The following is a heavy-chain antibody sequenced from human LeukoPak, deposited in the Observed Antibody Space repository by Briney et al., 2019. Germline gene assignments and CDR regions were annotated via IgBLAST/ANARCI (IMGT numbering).Heavy chain of an antibody. J-gene: IGHJ4*02. CDR3: ARASSWYNFDY. V-gene: IGHV4-59*01. D-gene: IGHD6-13*01. Sequence: PSETLSLTCTVSGGSISSYYWSWIRQPPGKGLEWIGYIYYSGSTNYNPSLKSRVTISVDTSKNQFSLKLSSVTAADTAVYYCARASSWYNFDYWGQGTLVTVSS. CDR1: GGSISSYY. CDR2: IYYSGST.